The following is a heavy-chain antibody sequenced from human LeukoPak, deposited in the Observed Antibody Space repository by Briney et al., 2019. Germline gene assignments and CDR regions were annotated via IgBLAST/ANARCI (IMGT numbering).Heavy chain of an antibody. CDR2: IKQDGSEK. Sequence: GGSLRLSCAASGFTFSSYWMSWVRQAPGKGLEWVANIKQDGSEKYYVDSVKGRFTISRDNAKSSLYLQMNSLRAEDTAVYYCARDRDDYYDSSGYFDYWGQGTLVTVSS. CDR3: ARDRDDYYDSSGYFDY. CDR1: GFTFSSYW. D-gene: IGHD3-22*01. V-gene: IGHV3-7*01. J-gene: IGHJ4*02.